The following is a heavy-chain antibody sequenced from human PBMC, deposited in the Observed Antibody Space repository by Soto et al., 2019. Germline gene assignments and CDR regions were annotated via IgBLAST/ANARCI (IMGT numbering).Heavy chain of an antibody. CDR2: ISAYNGNT. J-gene: IGHJ4*02. CDR1: GYIFTSYG. D-gene: IGHD4-17*01. CDR3: ARDPATVTTRGVLFDY. Sequence: QVQLVQSGAEVKKPGASVKVSCKASGYIFTSYGISWVRQAPGQGLEWMGWISAYNGNTNYAQKLQGRVTMTTDTSTSTAYMELRSLRSDDTAVYYCARDPATVTTRGVLFDYWGQGTLVTVSS. V-gene: IGHV1-18*01.